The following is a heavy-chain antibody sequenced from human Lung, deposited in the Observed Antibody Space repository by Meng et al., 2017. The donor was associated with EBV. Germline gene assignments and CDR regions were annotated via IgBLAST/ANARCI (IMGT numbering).Heavy chain of an antibody. CDR3: ARGVSDTAMVPYYIDY. D-gene: IGHD5-18*01. CDR1: GGSISSGGYS. CDR2: IYHSGST. J-gene: IGHJ4*02. V-gene: IGHV4-30-2*01. Sequence: QLQLHDSGSGMVKPSQTLSLTCAVPGGSISSGGYSWSWIRQPPGKGLEWIGYIYHSGSTYYNPSLKSRVTISVDRSKNQFSLKLSSVTAADTAVYYCARGVSDTAMVPYYIDYWGQGTLVTVSS.